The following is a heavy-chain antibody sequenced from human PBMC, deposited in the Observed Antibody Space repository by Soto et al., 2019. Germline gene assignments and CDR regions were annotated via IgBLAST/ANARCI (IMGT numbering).Heavy chain of an antibody. CDR2: IQSGGRT. D-gene: IGHD2-15*01. V-gene: IGHV3-66*01. J-gene: IGHJ6*03. Sequence: EVQLVESGGGLVQPGGSLRLSCAASGFTVSSNYMTWVRQALGKGLEWVSLIQSGGRTYYAGSVKGRFTISRDNSKNTLFLQMNSLRVEDTAVYDGARDDVHCSGGRCYGVPMDVWGKGTTGTVSS. CDR1: GFTVSSNY. CDR3: ARDDVHCSGGRCYGVPMDV.